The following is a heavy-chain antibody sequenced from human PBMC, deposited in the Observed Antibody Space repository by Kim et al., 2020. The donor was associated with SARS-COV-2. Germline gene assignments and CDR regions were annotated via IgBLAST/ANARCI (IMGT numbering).Heavy chain of an antibody. CDR3: ARHRFGPDIVVVPAVRYYFDY. CDR1: GGSISSSSYY. Sequence: SETLSLTCTVSGGSISSSSYYWGWIRQPPGKGLEWIGSIYYSGSTYYNPSLKSRVTISVDTSKNQFSLKLSSVTAADTAVYYCARHRFGPDIVVVPAVRYYFDYWGQGTLVTVSS. CDR2: IYYSGST. D-gene: IGHD2-2*01. V-gene: IGHV4-39*01. J-gene: IGHJ4*02.